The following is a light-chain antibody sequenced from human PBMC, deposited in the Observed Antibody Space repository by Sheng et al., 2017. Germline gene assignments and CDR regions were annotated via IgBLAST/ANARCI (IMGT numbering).Light chain of an antibody. CDR2: DSS. J-gene: IGKJ1*01. V-gene: IGKV3-20*01. CDR3: QQYGSSPET. Sequence: EIALTQSPGTLSLSPGERATLSCRASQSIPKTSLAWYQQKPGQAPRLLMYDSSNRATGVPDKFRGSGSGTDFTLTITRLEPEDFAVYFCQQYGSSPETFGRGTKVEIK. CDR1: QSIPKTS.